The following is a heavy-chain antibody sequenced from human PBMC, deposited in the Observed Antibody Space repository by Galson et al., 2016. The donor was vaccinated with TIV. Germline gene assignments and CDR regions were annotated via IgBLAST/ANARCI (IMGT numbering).Heavy chain of an antibody. V-gene: IGHV5-51*06. CDR1: GYSFTSYW. J-gene: IGHJ3*02. Sequence: KVSCKASGYSFTSYWIGWVRQMPGKGLEWMGVIYPGDSDTRYSPSLQSQLTISADKSISTAYLQWSSLKASDTAMYYCSRSRGAAGTYDAFDIWGQGTMVTVSS. D-gene: IGHD6-13*01. CDR3: SRSRGAAGTYDAFDI. CDR2: IYPGDSDT.